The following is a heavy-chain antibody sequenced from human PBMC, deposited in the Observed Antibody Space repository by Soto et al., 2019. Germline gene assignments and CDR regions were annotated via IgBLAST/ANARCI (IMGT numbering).Heavy chain of an antibody. D-gene: IGHD1-26*01. CDR1: GFIFENFG. CDR3: AKNQGVELVPLATVDWFDP. Sequence: LRLSCAASGFIFENFGMSWVRQAPGKGLEWISSISGSGFKKYYADSVKGRFTISRDNSKSTVYLELNNLSAEDTAVYHCAKNQGVELVPLATVDWFDPWGQGSVVTVS. V-gene: IGHV3-23*01. J-gene: IGHJ5*02. CDR2: ISGSGFKK.